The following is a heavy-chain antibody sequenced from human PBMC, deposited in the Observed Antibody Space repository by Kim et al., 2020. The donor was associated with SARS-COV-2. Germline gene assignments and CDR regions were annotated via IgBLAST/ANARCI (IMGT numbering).Heavy chain of an antibody. D-gene: IGHD5-12*01. V-gene: IGHV3-13*01. CDR3: ARGPPPWSGYADPPWYMDV. J-gene: IGHJ6*03. CDR2: IGTAGDT. CDR1: GFTFSSYD. Sequence: GGSLRLSCAASGFTFSSYDMHWVRQATGKGLEWVSAIGTAGDTYYPGSVKGRFTISRENAKNSLYLQMNSLRAGDTAVYYCARGPPPWSGYADPPWYMDVWGKGTTVTVSS.